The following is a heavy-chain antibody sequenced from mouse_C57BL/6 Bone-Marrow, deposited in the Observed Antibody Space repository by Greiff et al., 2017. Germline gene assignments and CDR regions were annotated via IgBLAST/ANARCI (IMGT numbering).Heavy chain of an antibody. J-gene: IGHJ3*01. D-gene: IGHD2-4*01. V-gene: IGHV1-9*01. Sequence: QVQLQQSGAELMKPGASVQLSCKATGYKFTGSWIEWVKQRPGHGLEWIGEILPGSGSTNYNAKFKGKATFTADTSSNTAYMQLSSLTTEDSAIYYCASAGRDYDSFAYWGQGTLVTVSA. CDR2: ILPGSGST. CDR3: ASAGRDYDSFAY. CDR1: GYKFTGSW.